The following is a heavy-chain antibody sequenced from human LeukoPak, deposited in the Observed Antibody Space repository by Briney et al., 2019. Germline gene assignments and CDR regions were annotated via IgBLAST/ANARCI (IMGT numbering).Heavy chain of an antibody. CDR2: IYYSGST. D-gene: IGHD2-2*01. Sequence: SETLSLTCTVSGYSISSGYYWGWIRQPPGKGLEWIGSIYYSGSTYYNPSLKSRVTISVDTSKNQFSLKLSSVTAADTAVYYCARQDDIVVVPAAIVGNWFDPWGQGTLVTVSS. CDR1: GYSISSGYY. V-gene: IGHV4-38-2*02. J-gene: IGHJ5*02. CDR3: ARQDDIVVVPAAIVGNWFDP.